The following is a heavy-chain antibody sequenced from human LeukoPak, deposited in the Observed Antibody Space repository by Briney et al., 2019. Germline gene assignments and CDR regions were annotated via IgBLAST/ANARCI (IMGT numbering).Heavy chain of an antibody. J-gene: IGHJ3*02. Sequence: PGGSLRLSCAASGFTFSSYSMNWVRQAPGKGLEWVSSISSSSSYIYYADSVKGRFTISRDNAKNSLYLQMNSLRAEDTAVYYCARVTPTSGYYDSSGYYYVDAFDIWGQGTMVTVSS. CDR3: ARVTPTSGYYDSSGYYYVDAFDI. V-gene: IGHV3-21*01. D-gene: IGHD3-22*01. CDR1: GFTFSSYS. CDR2: ISSSSSYI.